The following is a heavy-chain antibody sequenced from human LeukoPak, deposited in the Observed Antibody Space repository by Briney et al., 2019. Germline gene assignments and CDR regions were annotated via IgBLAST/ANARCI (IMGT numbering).Heavy chain of an antibody. V-gene: IGHV1-2*02. CDR2: INPNSGGT. CDR3: AREYYYDSSVLY. Sequence: ASVKVSCKASGYTFTGYYMHWVRQAPGQGLEWMGWINPNSGGTNYTQKFQGRVTMTRDTSISTDYMELSRLRSDDTAVYYCAREYYYDSSVLYWGQGTLVTVSS. CDR1: GYTFTGYY. J-gene: IGHJ4*02. D-gene: IGHD3-22*01.